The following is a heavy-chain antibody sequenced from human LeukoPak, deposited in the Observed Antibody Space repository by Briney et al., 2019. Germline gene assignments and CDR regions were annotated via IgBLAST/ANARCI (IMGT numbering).Heavy chain of an antibody. CDR3: AKGHRIYSYGDGGYFDY. CDR2: ISGSGGST. Sequence: GGSLRLSCAASGFTFSSYAMSWVRQAPGKGLEWVSAISGSGGSTYYADSVKGRFTISRDNSKNTLYLQMNSLRAEDTAVYYCAKGHRIYSYGDGGYFDYWGQGTLVTVSS. D-gene: IGHD5-18*01. J-gene: IGHJ4*02. CDR1: GFTFSSYA. V-gene: IGHV3-23*01.